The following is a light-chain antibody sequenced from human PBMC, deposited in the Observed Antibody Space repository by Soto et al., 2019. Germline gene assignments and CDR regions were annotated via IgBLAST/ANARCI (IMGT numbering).Light chain of an antibody. Sequence: IQLTRAASTLSLSVGDMVSITCGSSQTISSWLAWYQQKPGKAPKLLIYKASTSKSGVPSRFSGSGSGTEFTLTISSLQPDDFETSYCQHYNSDSEAFGQGTKVDIK. J-gene: IGKJ1*01. CDR2: KAS. CDR1: QTISSW. V-gene: IGKV1-5*03. CDR3: QHYNSDSEA.